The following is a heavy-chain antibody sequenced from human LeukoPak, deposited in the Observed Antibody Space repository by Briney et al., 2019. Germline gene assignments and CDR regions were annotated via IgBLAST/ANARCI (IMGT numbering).Heavy chain of an antibody. CDR3: ARQSVYYGSGSYISVYYYMDV. D-gene: IGHD3-10*01. Sequence: GGSLGLSCAASGFTFDDYGMSWVRQAPGKGLEWVSGINWNGGSTGYADSAKGRFTIPRENAKNSLYLQMNSLRAEDTALYYCARQSVYYGSGSYISVYYYMDVWGKGTTVTVSS. CDR2: INWNGGST. CDR1: GFTFDDYG. J-gene: IGHJ6*03. V-gene: IGHV3-20*04.